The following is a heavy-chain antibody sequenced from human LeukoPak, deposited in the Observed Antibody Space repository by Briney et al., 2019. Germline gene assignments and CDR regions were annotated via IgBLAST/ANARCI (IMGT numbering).Heavy chain of an antibody. V-gene: IGHV3-11*04. CDR3: AREDHRWLQPQGY. Sequence: PGGSQRLSCAASGFTFSDYYMSWIRQAPGKGLEWVSYISSSGSTIYYADSVKGRFTISRDNAKNSLYLQMNSLRAEDTAVYYCAREDHRWLQPQGYWGQGTLVTVSS. D-gene: IGHD5-24*01. CDR2: ISSSGSTI. J-gene: IGHJ4*02. CDR1: GFTFSDYY.